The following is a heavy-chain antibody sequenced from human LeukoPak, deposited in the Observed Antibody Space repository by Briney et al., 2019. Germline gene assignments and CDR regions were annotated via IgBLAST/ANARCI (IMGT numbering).Heavy chain of an antibody. V-gene: IGHV3-21*01. CDR1: GFTFSSYS. CDR2: ISSSSSYI. Sequence: GGSLRLSCAASGFTFSSYSMNWVRQAPGKGLEWVSSISSSSSYIYYADSVKGRFTISRDNAKNSLYLQMNSLRAEDTAVYYCARGKENRYDSSGYFRPNAFDIWGQGTMVTVSS. CDR3: ARGKENRYDSSGYFRPNAFDI. D-gene: IGHD3-22*01. J-gene: IGHJ3*02.